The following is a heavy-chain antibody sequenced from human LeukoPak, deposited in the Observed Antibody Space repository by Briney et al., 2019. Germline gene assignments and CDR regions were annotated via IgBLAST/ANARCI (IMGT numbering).Heavy chain of an antibody. Sequence: ASVKVSCKASGYTFTSYDINWVRQATGRGLEWMGWMNPNSGNTGYAQKFQGRVTMTRNTSISTAYMELSSLRSEDTAVYYCARVPHYDSSGYPLSEDYWGQGTLVTVSS. V-gene: IGHV1-8*01. CDR2: MNPNSGNT. J-gene: IGHJ4*02. CDR3: ARVPHYDSSGYPLSEDY. D-gene: IGHD3-22*01. CDR1: GYTFTSYD.